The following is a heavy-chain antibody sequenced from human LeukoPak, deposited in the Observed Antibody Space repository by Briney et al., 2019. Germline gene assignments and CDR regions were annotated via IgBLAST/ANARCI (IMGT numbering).Heavy chain of an antibody. Sequence: GGSLRLSCAASGFTFDDYAMHWVRQAPGKGLEWVSLISGDGGSTYYADSVKGRFTISRDNSKNSLYLQMNSLRTEDTALYYCAKDMSIEGYYYGMDVWGQGTSVTVYS. V-gene: IGHV3-43*02. CDR1: GFTFDDYA. D-gene: IGHD6-6*01. CDR2: ISGDGGST. CDR3: AKDMSIEGYYYGMDV. J-gene: IGHJ6*02.